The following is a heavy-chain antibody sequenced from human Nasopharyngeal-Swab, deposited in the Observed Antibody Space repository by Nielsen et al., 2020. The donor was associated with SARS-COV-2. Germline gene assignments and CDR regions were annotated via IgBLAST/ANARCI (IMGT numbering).Heavy chain of an antibody. D-gene: IGHD4-17*01. CDR3: VRDLAGTYGS. J-gene: IGHJ5*02. V-gene: IGHV3-74*01. CDR1: GFTFRKYW. Sequence: GESLKIPCEASGFTFRKYWMHWVRQTPGTGLVWVSRVNEDGTTTTYADSVKGRFTIYRDNVQNTLYLQMHGLKAEDTAFYYCVRDLAGTYGSWGQGTLVTVSS. CDR2: VNEDGTTT.